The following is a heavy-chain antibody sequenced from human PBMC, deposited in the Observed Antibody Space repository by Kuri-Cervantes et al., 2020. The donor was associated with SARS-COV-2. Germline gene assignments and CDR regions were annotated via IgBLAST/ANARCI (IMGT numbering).Heavy chain of an antibody. D-gene: IGHD4-23*01. J-gene: IGHJ6*02. CDR1: VGTFSSYA. CDR3: ARGLTTVVTSYYYYGMDV. V-gene: IGHV1-69*05. Sequence: SVKVSCKASVGTFSSYAISWVRQAPGQGLEWMGGIIPIFGTANYAQKFQGRVTMTRDTSTSTVYMELSSLRSEDTAVYSCARGLTTVVTSYYYYGMDVWGQGTTVTVSS. CDR2: IIPIFGTA.